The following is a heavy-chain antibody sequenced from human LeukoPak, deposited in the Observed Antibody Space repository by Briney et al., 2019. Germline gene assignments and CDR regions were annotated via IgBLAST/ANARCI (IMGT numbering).Heavy chain of an antibody. Sequence: GGSLRLSCAASGFTFSSYAMHWVRQAPGKGLEWVTVISYDGSNKYYADSVKGRFTISRDNSKNTLYLQMNSLRVEDTAVFYCARDQYDTWSRRGNFDSWGQGTLVIVSS. CDR1: GFTFSSYA. D-gene: IGHD3-3*01. J-gene: IGHJ4*02. CDR3: ARDQYDTWSRRGNFDS. CDR2: ISYDGSNK. V-gene: IGHV3-30-3*01.